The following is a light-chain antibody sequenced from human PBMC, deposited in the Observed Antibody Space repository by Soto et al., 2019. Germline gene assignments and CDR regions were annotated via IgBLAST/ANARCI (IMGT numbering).Light chain of an antibody. V-gene: IGKV3-11*01. J-gene: IGKJ3*01. Sequence: ETLLTQSPATLSLSPGERATLSCRTSQNVSSHLAWYQQIPGQAPRLLLFDASNRATGVPPRFSGSGSGTDFTLTISSLEPEDFAVYYCQQRTNWPPQFTFGPGTKVDVK. CDR2: DAS. CDR1: QNVSSH. CDR3: QQRTNWPPQFT.